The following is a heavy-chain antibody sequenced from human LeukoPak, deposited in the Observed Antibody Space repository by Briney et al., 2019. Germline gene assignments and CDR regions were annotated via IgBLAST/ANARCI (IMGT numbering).Heavy chain of an antibody. V-gene: IGHV1-69*06. CDR1: GYTFTSYG. Sequence: SVKVSCKASGYTFTSYGISWVRQAPGQGLEWMGGIIPIFGTANYAQKFQGRVTITADKSTSTAYMELSSLRSEDTAVYYCASSSYDFWSGYAPIRYNWFDPWGQGTLVTVSS. CDR3: ASSSYDFWSGYAPIRYNWFDP. D-gene: IGHD3-3*01. CDR2: IIPIFGTA. J-gene: IGHJ5*02.